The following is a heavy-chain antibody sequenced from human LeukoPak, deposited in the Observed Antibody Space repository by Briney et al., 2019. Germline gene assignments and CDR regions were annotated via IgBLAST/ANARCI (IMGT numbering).Heavy chain of an antibody. CDR1: GGSLSSYY. J-gene: IGHJ4*02. CDR2: IYYSGRT. D-gene: IGHD3-3*01. V-gene: IGHV4-59*01. Sequence: PSETLSLTCTVSGGSLSSYYWSWIRPPPGKGLEWIGYIYYSGRTNYNPSLKSRVTISVDTSKNKFSLKLSSVTAADTAVYYCARTLAYYDFWSGYYLANYFDYWGQGTLVTVSS. CDR3: ARTLAYYDFWSGYYLANYFDY.